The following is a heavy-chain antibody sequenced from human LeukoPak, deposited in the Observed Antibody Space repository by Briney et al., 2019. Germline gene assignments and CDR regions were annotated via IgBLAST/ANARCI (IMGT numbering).Heavy chain of an antibody. CDR1: GFSFRSYA. V-gene: IGHV3-23*01. Sequence: GGSLRLSCAASGFSFRSYAMSWVRQSPARGLEWVSSLKGTGEKFYADSVKGRFTLSRDDSTNTVYLQLNNLRVEDTAVYYCAKANWVSNADAVWWGQGIVVTVSS. J-gene: IGHJ4*02. CDR3: AKANWVSNADAVW. CDR2: LKGTGEK. D-gene: IGHD1-1*01.